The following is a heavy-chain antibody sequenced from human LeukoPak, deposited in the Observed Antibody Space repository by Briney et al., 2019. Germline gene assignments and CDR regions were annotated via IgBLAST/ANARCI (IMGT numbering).Heavy chain of an antibody. V-gene: IGHV3-33*06. Sequence: PGRSLRLSCAASGFTFSSYGMHWVRQAPGKGLEWVAVIWYDGSNKYYADSVKGRFTISGDNSKNTLYLQMNSLRAEDTAVYYCAKKDSYGYNYFDYWGQGTLVTVSS. J-gene: IGHJ4*02. CDR2: IWYDGSNK. CDR3: AKKDSYGYNYFDY. D-gene: IGHD5-18*01. CDR1: GFTFSSYG.